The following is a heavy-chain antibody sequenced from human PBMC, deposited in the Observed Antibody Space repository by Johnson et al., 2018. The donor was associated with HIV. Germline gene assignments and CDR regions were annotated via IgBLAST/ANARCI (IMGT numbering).Heavy chain of an antibody. V-gene: IGHV3-20*04. J-gene: IGHJ3*02. CDR3: AKDGSGIYSRAFDI. CDR1: GFTFDDYG. CDR2: INWNGGST. D-gene: IGHD3-10*01. Sequence: VQVVESGGGVVRPGGSLRLSCAASGFTFDDYGMSWVRQAPGKGLEWVSGINWNGGSTGYADSVKGRFTISRDNAKNSLYLQMNSLRAEDTALYYCAKDGSGIYSRAFDIWGQGTMVTVSS.